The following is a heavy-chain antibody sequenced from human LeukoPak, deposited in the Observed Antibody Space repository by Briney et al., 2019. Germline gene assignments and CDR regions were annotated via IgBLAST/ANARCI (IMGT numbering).Heavy chain of an antibody. CDR3: ARGRYGDYG. J-gene: IGHJ4*02. CDR2: IYGGGST. Sequence: PGGSLRLSCAASGFTFSSNYMSWVRQAPGEGLKWVSVIYGGGSTYYADFVKGRFTISRDNSKSTLYIQMNSLTAEDTAVYYCARGRYGDYGWGQGTLVTVSS. D-gene: IGHD4-17*01. CDR1: GFTFSSNY. V-gene: IGHV3-53*01.